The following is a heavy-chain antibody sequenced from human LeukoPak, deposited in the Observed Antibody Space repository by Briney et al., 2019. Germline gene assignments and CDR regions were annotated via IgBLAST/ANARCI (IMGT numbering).Heavy chain of an antibody. Sequence: PSETLSLTCSVSGGSISSSSYYWGWIRQPPGKGREWIGSIYYSGSTYYNPSLKSRVTMSVDSSRNQFSLKLSSVTAADTAVYYCARQPGGVTNYFDYWGQGTLVTVSS. V-gene: IGHV4-39*01. CDR3: ARQPGGVTNYFDY. CDR1: GGSISSSSYY. D-gene: IGHD2-21*02. CDR2: IYYSGST. J-gene: IGHJ4*02.